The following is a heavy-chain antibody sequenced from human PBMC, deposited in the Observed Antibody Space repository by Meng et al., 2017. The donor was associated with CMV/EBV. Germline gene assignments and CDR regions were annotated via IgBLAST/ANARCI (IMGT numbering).Heavy chain of an antibody. CDR2: INPSGGST. Sequence: VQLAQSGREVKKPGASVKAPCKASGYTFTRYYMHVVRQAPGQGLEWMGIINPSGGSTSYAQKFQGRVTMTRDTSTSTVYMELSSLRSEDTAVYYCAREFDGYTFDYWGQGTLVTVSS. CDR3: AREFDGYTFDY. J-gene: IGHJ4*02. CDR1: GYTFTRYY. V-gene: IGHV1-46*01. D-gene: IGHD5-24*01.